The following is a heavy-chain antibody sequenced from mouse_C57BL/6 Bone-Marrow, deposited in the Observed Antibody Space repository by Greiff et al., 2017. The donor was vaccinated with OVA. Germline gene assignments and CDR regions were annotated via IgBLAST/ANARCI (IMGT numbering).Heavy chain of an antibody. Sequence: EVMLVESGGGLVQPGGSMKLSCAASGFTFSDAWMDWVRQSPEKGLEWVAEIRNKANNHATYSAESVKGRFTISRDDSKSSVYLQMNSLRAEDTGIYYCTDSSGSLFDYWGQGTTLTVSS. V-gene: IGHV6-6*01. J-gene: IGHJ2*01. CDR2: IRNKANNHAT. CDR1: GFTFSDAW. D-gene: IGHD3-2*02. CDR3: TDSSGSLFDY.